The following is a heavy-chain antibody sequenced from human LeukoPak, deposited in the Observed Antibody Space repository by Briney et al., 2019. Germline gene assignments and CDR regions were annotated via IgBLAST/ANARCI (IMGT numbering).Heavy chain of an antibody. CDR2: IHYSGST. CDR3: ARTTEGYCRGRSCYSYYYYMDV. D-gene: IGHD2-15*01. CDR1: GGSISSYY. J-gene: IGHJ6*03. V-gene: IGHV4-59*01. Sequence: PSEALSFTCTVSGGSISSYYWSWIRQPPGKALEWIRYIHYSGSTTYNPALRSRVTISVDTSKNQFTLKLSSVTAADTAVYYCARTTEGYCRGRSCYSYYYYMDVWGKGTTVTVSS.